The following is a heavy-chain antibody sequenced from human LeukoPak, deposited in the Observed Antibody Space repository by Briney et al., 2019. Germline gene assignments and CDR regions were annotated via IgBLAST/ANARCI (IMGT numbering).Heavy chain of an antibody. V-gene: IGHV3-7*01. CDR3: ARQSVDTTYRPCDH. CDR1: GFTFSDHA. D-gene: IGHD6-19*01. Sequence: GGSLRLSCTVSGFTFSDHAMAWVRQALGKGLEWVAIIKKDGSEKKYVDSVKGRFTISRDNAKNSLYLQMNGLRAEDTAVYYCARQSVDTTYRPCDHWGRGTQVTVSS. J-gene: IGHJ5*02. CDR2: IKKDGSEK.